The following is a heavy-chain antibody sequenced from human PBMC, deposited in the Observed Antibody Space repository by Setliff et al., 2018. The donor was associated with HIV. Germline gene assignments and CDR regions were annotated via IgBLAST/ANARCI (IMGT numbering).Heavy chain of an antibody. Sequence: ESLKISCKGSGYSFTTYWIAWVRHMPGKGLEWMGSIYPGDSDTIYSPSFQGQVTISADKSISTAYLQWSSLKASDTAMYFCARLGPGYCSSTRCYFDYWGQGTLVTVST. D-gene: IGHD2-2*01. CDR2: IYPGDSDT. CDR1: GYSFTTYW. CDR3: ARLGPGYCSSTRCYFDY. V-gene: IGHV5-51*01. J-gene: IGHJ4*02.